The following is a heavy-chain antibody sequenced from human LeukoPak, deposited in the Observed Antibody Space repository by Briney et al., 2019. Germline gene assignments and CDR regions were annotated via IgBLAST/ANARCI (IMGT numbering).Heavy chain of an antibody. Sequence: GGSLRLSCATSGFTLSLAWMHWVRQAPGKGLEWVSRIKNDGSYTNYADSVKGRFTISRDNARNTLNLHMISLRAEDTAVYFCVRDGDAYNFDFWGQGVLVTVSP. J-gene: IGHJ4*02. D-gene: IGHD5-24*01. V-gene: IGHV3-74*01. CDR2: IKNDGSYT. CDR3: VRDGDAYNFDF. CDR1: GFTLSLAW.